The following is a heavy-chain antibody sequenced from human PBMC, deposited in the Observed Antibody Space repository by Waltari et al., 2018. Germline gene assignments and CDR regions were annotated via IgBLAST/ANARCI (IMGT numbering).Heavy chain of an antibody. Sequence: QVQLVQSGSELKKPGASVKVSCKASGYTFTSSAMNWVRQAPGQGLEWMGWINTNTGNPTYALGCTGRFVFALDTAVSTADLQNSSLKAEDTAVYYSARGLVRSDYWGQGTLVTVSS. CDR1: GYTFTSSA. CDR3: ARGLVRSDY. J-gene: IGHJ4*02. CDR2: INTNTGNP. V-gene: IGHV7-4-1*02. D-gene: IGHD6-19*01.